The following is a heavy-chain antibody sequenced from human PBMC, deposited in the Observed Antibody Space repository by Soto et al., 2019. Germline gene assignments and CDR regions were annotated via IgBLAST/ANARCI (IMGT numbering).Heavy chain of an antibody. D-gene: IGHD3-3*01. CDR1: GYTLTELS. V-gene: IGHV1-24*01. CDR3: ATVTVYDFWSGPLVAFDY. Sequence: GASVKVSCKVSGYTLTELSMHWVRQAPGKGLEWMGGFDPEDGETIYAQKFQGRVTMTEDTSTDTAYMELSSLRSEDTAVYYCATVTVYDFWSGPLVAFDYWGQPTLLTVSS. J-gene: IGHJ4*02. CDR2: FDPEDGET.